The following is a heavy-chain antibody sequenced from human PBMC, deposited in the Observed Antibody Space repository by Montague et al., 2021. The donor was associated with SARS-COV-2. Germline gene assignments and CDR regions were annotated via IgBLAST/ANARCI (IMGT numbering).Heavy chain of an antibody. D-gene: IGHD4-17*01. CDR2: ISGSGGST. CDR3: TGADNYGS. Sequence: SLSLSLSASGFPFSSFTMSWVRLAPGKGLEWVSTISGSGGSTWYADSVKGRFTISRDNSKSTLFLQMNSLRAEDTALYYCTGADNYGSWGRGTLVTVSS. V-gene: IGHV3-23*01. CDR1: GFPFSSFT. J-gene: IGHJ5*02.